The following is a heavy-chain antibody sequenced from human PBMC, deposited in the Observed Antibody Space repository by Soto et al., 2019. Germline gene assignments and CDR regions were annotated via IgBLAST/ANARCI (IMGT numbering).Heavy chain of an antibody. V-gene: IGHV3-30-3*01. D-gene: IGHD6-19*01. Sequence: QVQLVESGGGVVQPGRSLRLSCAASGFTFSSYAMHWVRQAPGKGLGWVAVISYDGSNKYYADSVKGRFTISRDNSKNTLYLQMNSLRAEDTAVYYCAAGLETYYFDYWGQGTLVTVSS. J-gene: IGHJ4*02. CDR3: AAGLETYYFDY. CDR1: GFTFSSYA. CDR2: ISYDGSNK.